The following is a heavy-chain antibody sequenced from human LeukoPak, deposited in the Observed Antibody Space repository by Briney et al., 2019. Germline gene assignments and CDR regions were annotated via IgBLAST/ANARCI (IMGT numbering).Heavy chain of an antibody. CDR2: INSDGSNT. Sequence: PGGSLRLSCAASGFTFSSYWMNWVRQAPGKGLVWVSRINSDGSNTYYADSVKGRFTISRDNSKNTLYLQMNSLRAEDTAVYYCAKDRWFGELYWFDPWGQGTLVTVSS. V-gene: IGHV3-74*01. J-gene: IGHJ5*02. D-gene: IGHD3-10*01. CDR1: GFTFSSYW. CDR3: AKDRWFGELYWFDP.